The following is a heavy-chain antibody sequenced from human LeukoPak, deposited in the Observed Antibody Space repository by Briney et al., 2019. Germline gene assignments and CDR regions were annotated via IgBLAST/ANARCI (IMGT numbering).Heavy chain of an antibody. V-gene: IGHV3-9*01. D-gene: IGHD6-19*01. J-gene: IGHJ4*02. CDR3: AKDRNIAVAGQFDY. CDR2: ISWNSGSI. CDR1: GFTFDDYA. Sequence: PGRSLRLSCAASGFTFDDYAMHWVRQAPGKGLEWVSGISWNSGSIGYADSVKGRFTISRDNAKNSLYLQMNSLRAEDTAVYYCAKDRNIAVAGQFDYWGQGTLVTVSS.